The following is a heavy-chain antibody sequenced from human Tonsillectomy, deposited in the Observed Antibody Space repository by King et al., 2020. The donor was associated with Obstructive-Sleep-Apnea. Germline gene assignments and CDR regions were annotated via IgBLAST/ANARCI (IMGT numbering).Heavy chain of an antibody. D-gene: IGHD3-10*01. CDR1: EFTFSSYS. V-gene: IGHV3-30-3*01. CDR2: ISYDGDNK. J-gene: IGHJ6*02. CDR3: ASPLEKYYYGSGSYYPDYYYGMDV. Sequence: VQLVESGGDVVQPGRSLRLSCAASEFTFSSYSMHWVRQAPGKGLEWVALISYDGDNKYYADSVKGRFTISRDNSKNTLYLQMNSLRAEDTAMYYWASPLEKYYYGSGSYYPDYYYGMDVWGQGTTVTVSS.